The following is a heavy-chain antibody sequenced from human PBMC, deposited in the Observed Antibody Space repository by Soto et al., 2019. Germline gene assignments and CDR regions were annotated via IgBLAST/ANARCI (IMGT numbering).Heavy chain of an antibody. D-gene: IGHD3-10*01. Sequence: PGGSLRLSCAASGFTFSSYSMNWVRQAPGKGLEWVSSISSSSSYIYYADSVKGRFTISRDNAKNSLYLQMNSLRAEDTAVYYCAREGGRITMVRGEFDPWGQGTLVTVSS. CDR2: ISSSSSYI. CDR3: AREGGRITMVRGEFDP. CDR1: GFTFSSYS. J-gene: IGHJ5*02. V-gene: IGHV3-21*01.